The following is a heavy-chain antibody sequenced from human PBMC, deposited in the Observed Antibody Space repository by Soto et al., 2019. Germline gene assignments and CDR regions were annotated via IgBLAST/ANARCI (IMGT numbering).Heavy chain of an antibody. CDR2: IGPASVNI. CDR1: GFTFSTYS. CDR3: ARDRWEYRSGEGDAFDI. J-gene: IGHJ3*02. D-gene: IGHD6-19*01. Sequence: GGSLRLSCAASGFTFSTYSMHWVRQAPGKGLEWVSSIGPASVNIFYAASVQGRFTVSRDNAQNTLYLQMNSLRAEDTAVYYCARDRWEYRSGEGDAFDIWGQGTMVTVSS. V-gene: IGHV3-21*01.